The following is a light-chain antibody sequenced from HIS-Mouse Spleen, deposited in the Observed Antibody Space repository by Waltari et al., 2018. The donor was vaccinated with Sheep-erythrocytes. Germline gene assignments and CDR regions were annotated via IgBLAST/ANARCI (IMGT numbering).Light chain of an antibody. V-gene: IGLV2-14*03. CDR1: SSDVGGYNS. J-gene: IGLJ3*02. CDR2: DVS. Sequence: QSALIQPAPVSGSPGQSITISCTGTSSDVGGYNSVSWYQQHPGKAPKLMIYDVSNRPSGVSNRFSGSKSGNTASLTISGLQAEDETDYYCSSYTSSSTWVFGGGTKLTVL. CDR3: SSYTSSSTWV.